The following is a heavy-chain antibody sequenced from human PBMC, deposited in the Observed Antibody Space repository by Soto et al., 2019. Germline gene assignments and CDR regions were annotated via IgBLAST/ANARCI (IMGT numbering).Heavy chain of an antibody. CDR3: ARVSWREKYGMDV. J-gene: IGHJ6*02. CDR2: ISYDGTNQ. Sequence: GGSLRLSCAASGFPFSPYTMHWVRQAPGQGLEWVAVISYDGTNQYYADSVKGRFIISRDNSNNTLSLQMHSLKSEDTAVYYCARVSWREKYGMDVWGQGTTVTVSS. V-gene: IGHV3-30*14. CDR1: GFPFSPYT.